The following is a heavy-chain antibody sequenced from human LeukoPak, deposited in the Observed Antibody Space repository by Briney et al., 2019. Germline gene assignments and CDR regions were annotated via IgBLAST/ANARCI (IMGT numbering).Heavy chain of an antibody. CDR3: ARDPSVAAAASPPPNY. D-gene: IGHD6-13*01. Sequence: GGSLRLSCAASGFTVSNNYMNWVRQAPGKGLEWVSSISSSSSYIYYADSVKGRFTISRDNAKNSLYLQMNSLRAEDTAVYYCARDPSVAAAASPPPNYWGQGTLVTVSS. V-gene: IGHV3-21*01. J-gene: IGHJ4*02. CDR1: GFTVSNNY. CDR2: ISSSSSYI.